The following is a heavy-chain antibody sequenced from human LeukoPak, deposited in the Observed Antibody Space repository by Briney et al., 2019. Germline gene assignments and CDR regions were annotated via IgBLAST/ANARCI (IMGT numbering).Heavy chain of an antibody. CDR2: IIPMFGTV. Sequence: RASVKVSCKASGGTFKSYAITWVRQAPGQGLEWMGGIIPMFGTVNSAQKFQGRVTITADNSTRTAYMELSSLRSEDTAVYYCARYHIDAYYGMDVWGKGTTVTVSS. V-gene: IGHV1-69*06. D-gene: IGHD2-21*01. CDR3: ARYHIDAYYGMDV. CDR1: GGTFKSYA. J-gene: IGHJ6*04.